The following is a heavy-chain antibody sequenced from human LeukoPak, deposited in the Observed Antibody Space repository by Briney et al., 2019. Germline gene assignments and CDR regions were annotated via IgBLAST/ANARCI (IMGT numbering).Heavy chain of an antibody. J-gene: IGHJ6*03. CDR3: ARAISSSWYYYYYYMDV. V-gene: IGHV4-59*11. Sequence: SETLSLTCTVSGGSISSHYWGWIRQPPGKGLEWIGYIYYSGSTNYNPSLKSRVTISVDTSKNQFSLKLSSVTAADTAVYYCARAISSSWYYYYYYMDVWGKGTTVTVSS. CDR2: IYYSGST. D-gene: IGHD6-13*01. CDR1: GGSISSHY.